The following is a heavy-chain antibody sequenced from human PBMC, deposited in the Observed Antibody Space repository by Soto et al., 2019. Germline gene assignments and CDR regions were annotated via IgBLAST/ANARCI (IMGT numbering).Heavy chain of an antibody. Sequence: ASVKVSCKASGGTFSSYAISWVRQAPGQGLEWMGGIIPIFGTANYAQKFQGRVTITADESTSTAYMELSSLRSEDTAVYYCASPKLEMATITGPEPWSMAGYWGQGTLVTVSS. CDR1: GGTFSSYA. V-gene: IGHV1-69*13. CDR3: ASPKLEMATITGPEPWSMAGY. D-gene: IGHD5-12*01. CDR2: IIPIFGTA. J-gene: IGHJ4*02.